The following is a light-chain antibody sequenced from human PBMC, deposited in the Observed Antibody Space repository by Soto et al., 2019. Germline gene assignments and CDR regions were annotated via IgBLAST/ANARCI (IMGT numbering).Light chain of an antibody. V-gene: IGKV1-5*03. J-gene: IGKJ1*01. CDR2: KAS. CDR1: QNIDAW. CDR3: QQYHTYWWT. Sequence: IQMTQSPSTLSASVGDRVTITCRASQNIDAWLAWYQQKPGKAPKVLIYKASSLESEVPSRFSGSGSETEFTLTINSLQPDDSATYYCQQYHTYWWTFGQGTKVDIK.